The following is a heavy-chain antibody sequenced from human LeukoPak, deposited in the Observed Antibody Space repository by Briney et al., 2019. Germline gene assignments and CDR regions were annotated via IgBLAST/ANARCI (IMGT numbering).Heavy chain of an antibody. Sequence: ASVKVSCKASGYTFTKYGITWVRRAPGHGLEWMGWISTYNGDTYYAQNLQGRVTMTTDTSTTTAYMELRSLRSDDTAVYYCARGPSNSSGRHEILDYWGQGTLVTVSS. J-gene: IGHJ4*02. CDR3: ARGPSNSSGRHEILDY. D-gene: IGHD6-19*01. CDR2: ISTYNGDT. V-gene: IGHV1-18*01. CDR1: GYTFTKYG.